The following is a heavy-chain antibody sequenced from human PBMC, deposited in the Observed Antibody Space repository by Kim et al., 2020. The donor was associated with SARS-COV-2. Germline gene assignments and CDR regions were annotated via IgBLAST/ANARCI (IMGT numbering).Heavy chain of an antibody. D-gene: IGHD4-17*01. CDR1: GFTFSSYS. CDR2: ISGSSSTI. Sequence: GGSLRLSCAASGFTFSSYSMNWVRQAPGKGLEWVSYISGSSSTIYYADSVKGRITISRDNAKNSLYLQMNSLRVEDTAVYYCAREGGDYGWTFDYWGQGTLVTVSS. V-gene: IGHV3-48*04. CDR3: AREGGDYGWTFDY. J-gene: IGHJ4*02.